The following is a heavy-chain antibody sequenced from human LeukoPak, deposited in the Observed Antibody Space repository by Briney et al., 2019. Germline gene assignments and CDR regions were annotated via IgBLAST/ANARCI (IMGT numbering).Heavy chain of an antibody. CDR1: GGTFSSYA. Sequence: GASVKVSCKASGGTFSSYAISWVRQAPGQGLEWMGRIIPILGIANYAQKFQGRVTITADKSTSTAYMELSSLRSEDTAVYYCARHMYSSRGPRRYFYGMDVWGQGTTVTVSS. CDR2: IIPILGIA. CDR3: ARHMYSSRGPRRYFYGMDV. D-gene: IGHD6-13*01. J-gene: IGHJ6*02. V-gene: IGHV1-69*04.